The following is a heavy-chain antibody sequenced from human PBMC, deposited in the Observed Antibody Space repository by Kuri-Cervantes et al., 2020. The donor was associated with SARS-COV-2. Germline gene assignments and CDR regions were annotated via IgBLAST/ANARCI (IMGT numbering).Heavy chain of an antibody. Sequence: ASVKVSCKASGYTFSSYAIHWVRQAPGQGLEWMGWINTATGNTHYSQKFQGRVTITRDTAASTEYMDLNSLRSEDTAVYYCAREVGYGDSGRCYGLDAFDIWGQGTMVTVSS. D-gene: IGHD2-2*01. CDR2: INTATGNT. CDR3: AREVGYGDSGRCYGLDAFDI. V-gene: IGHV1-3*04. CDR1: GYTFSSYA. J-gene: IGHJ3*02.